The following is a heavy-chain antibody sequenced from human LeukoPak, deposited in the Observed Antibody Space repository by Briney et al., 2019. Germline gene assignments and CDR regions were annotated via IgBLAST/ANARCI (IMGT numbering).Heavy chain of an antibody. Sequence: ASVKVSCKASGYTFTSYDINWVRQATGQGLEWMGWMNPNSGNTGYAQKFQGRVTMTRDTSISTAYMELSRLRSDDTAVYYCARDQEQLVWRYRSNAFDIWGQGTMVTVSS. CDR3: ARDQEQLVWRYRSNAFDI. V-gene: IGHV1-8*02. J-gene: IGHJ3*02. CDR2: MNPNSGNT. D-gene: IGHD6-13*01. CDR1: GYTFTSYD.